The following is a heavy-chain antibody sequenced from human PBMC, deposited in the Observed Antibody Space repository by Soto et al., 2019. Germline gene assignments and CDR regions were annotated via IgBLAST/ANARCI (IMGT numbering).Heavy chain of an antibody. D-gene: IGHD3-9*01. CDR2: INDRGSI. Sequence: QVQLQQWGAGPLRPLETLSLTCGVSGGSFSGHYWAWIRQSPGKGLEWIGEINDRGSINYNPSLKSRVSISVDTSKNHYSLNLSSVTAADTAVYYCARESHDILTGPPWVWYFDLWGRGTLVTVSS. CDR3: ARESHDILTGPPWVWYFDL. J-gene: IGHJ2*01. V-gene: IGHV4-34*01. CDR1: GGSFSGHY.